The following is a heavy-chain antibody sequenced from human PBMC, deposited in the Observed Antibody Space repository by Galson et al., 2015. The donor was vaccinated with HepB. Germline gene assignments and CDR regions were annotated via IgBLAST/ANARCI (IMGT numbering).Heavy chain of an antibody. CDR1: EDSVSSDGAA. CDR3: AREAYYLDN. Sequence: CAISEDSVSSDGAAWNWIRQSPSSGLEWLGRTYHRSKWYNDYAVSVKSRITINPDTSKNQFSLQLNSVTPEDTAVYYCAREAYYLDNWGRGTLVTVSS. V-gene: IGHV6-1*01. CDR2: TYHRSKWYN. J-gene: IGHJ4*02. D-gene: IGHD1-26*01.